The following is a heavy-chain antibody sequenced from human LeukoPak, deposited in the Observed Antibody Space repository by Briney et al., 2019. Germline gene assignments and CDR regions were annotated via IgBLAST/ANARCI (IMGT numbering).Heavy chain of an antibody. CDR2: IYYSGST. Sequence: SETLSLTCTVSGGSISCHYWSWIRQPPGKGLEWIGYIYYSGSTNYNPSLKSRVTISVDTSKNQFSLKLSSVTAADTAVYYCARDGYYDSSGYYDAFDIWGQGTMVTVSS. J-gene: IGHJ3*02. CDR3: ARDGYYDSSGYYDAFDI. CDR1: GGSISCHY. V-gene: IGHV4-59*11. D-gene: IGHD3-22*01.